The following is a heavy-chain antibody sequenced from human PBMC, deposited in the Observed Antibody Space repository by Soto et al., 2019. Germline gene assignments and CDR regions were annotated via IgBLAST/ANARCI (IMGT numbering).Heavy chain of an antibody. J-gene: IGHJ4*02. Sequence: PGGSLRLSCAASGFTFSSYSMSWVRQAPGKGLEWVSAISGSGGSTYYADSVKGRFTISRDNSKNTLYLQMNSLRAEDTAVYYCANYYSSGWPFDYWGQGTLVTVSS. CDR1: GFTFSSYS. V-gene: IGHV3-23*01. D-gene: IGHD6-19*01. CDR3: ANYYSSGWPFDY. CDR2: ISGSGGST.